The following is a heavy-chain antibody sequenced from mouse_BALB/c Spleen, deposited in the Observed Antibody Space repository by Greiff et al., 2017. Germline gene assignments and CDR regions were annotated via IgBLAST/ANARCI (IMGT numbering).Heavy chain of an antibody. J-gene: IGHJ2*01. CDR2: ISYSGST. CDR1: GYSITSDYA. V-gene: IGHV3-2*02. Sequence: EVQLQESGPGLVKPSQSLSLTCTVTGYSITSDYAWNWIRQFPGNKLEWMGYISYSGSTSYNPSLKSRISITRDTSKNQFFLQLNSVTTEDTATYYCAREREDYFDYWGQGTTLTVSS. CDR3: AREREDYFDY.